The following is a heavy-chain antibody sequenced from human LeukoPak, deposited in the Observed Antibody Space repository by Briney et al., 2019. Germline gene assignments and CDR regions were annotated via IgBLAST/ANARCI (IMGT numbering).Heavy chain of an antibody. CDR2: ISYDGSNK. D-gene: IGHD7-27*01. J-gene: IGHJ6*02. Sequence: GGSLRLSCAASGFTFSSYGMHWVRQAPGKGLEWVSVISYDGSNKYYADSVKGRFTISRDNSKNTLYLQMNSLRAEDTAVYYCARALGLSANYGMDVWGQGTTVTVSS. CDR1: GFTFSSYG. CDR3: ARALGLSANYGMDV. V-gene: IGHV3-30*03.